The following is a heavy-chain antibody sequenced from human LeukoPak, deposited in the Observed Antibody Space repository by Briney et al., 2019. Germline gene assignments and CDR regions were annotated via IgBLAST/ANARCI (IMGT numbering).Heavy chain of an antibody. J-gene: IGHJ4*02. Sequence: GGPLRLSCAASGFAVSSNYMNWVRQAPGKGLERVSVIYSDGRTYYADSVKGRFTISRDISKNTLFLQMTSLRAEDTAVYYCAKVKGWYGEGYFDYWGQGTLVTVSS. CDR2: IYSDGRT. V-gene: IGHV3-53*01. CDR3: AKVKGWYGEGYFDY. D-gene: IGHD3-10*01. CDR1: GFAVSSNY.